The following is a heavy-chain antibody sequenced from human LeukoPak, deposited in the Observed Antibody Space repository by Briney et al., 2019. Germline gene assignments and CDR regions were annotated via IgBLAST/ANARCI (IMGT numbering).Heavy chain of an antibody. J-gene: IGHJ4*02. CDR1: GGSISSGGYS. Sequence: SETLSLTCAVSGGSISSGGYSWSWIRQPPGKGLEWIGYIYYSGSTYYNPSLKSRVTISVDTSKNQFSLKLSSVTAADTAVYYCARGYSSSWTAELDYWGQGTLVTVSS. CDR3: ARGYSSSWTAELDY. D-gene: IGHD6-13*01. V-gene: IGHV4-31*11. CDR2: IYYSGST.